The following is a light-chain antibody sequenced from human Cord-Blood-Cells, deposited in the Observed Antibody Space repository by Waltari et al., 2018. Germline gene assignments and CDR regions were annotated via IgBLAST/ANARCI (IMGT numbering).Light chain of an antibody. CDR2: DAS. CDR3: QQYNSYSPYT. V-gene: IGKV1-5*01. Sequence: DIQMTQSPSTLSASVGDRVTITCRASQSISSWLAWYQQKPGKDPKLLIYDASSLESGVPARFSGSGSGTEFTRTISSLQPDDVATYYCQQYNSYSPYTFGQGTKLEIK. J-gene: IGKJ2*01. CDR1: QSISSW.